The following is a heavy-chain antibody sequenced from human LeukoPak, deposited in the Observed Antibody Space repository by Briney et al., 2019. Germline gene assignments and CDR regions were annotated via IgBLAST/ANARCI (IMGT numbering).Heavy chain of an antibody. CDR3: ARGRSTGYPYYFDY. D-gene: IGHD5-12*01. CDR1: RHSLTIYD. Sequence: GASVNVSWKPSRHSLTIYDTNWVRQATGQGREWMGWMNPNSGSTGYAQKFQGRVTITRNTSISTAYMELSGLRSEDTAVYYCARGRSTGYPYYFDYWGQGTLVTVSS. V-gene: IGHV1-8*03. CDR2: MNPNSGST. J-gene: IGHJ4*02.